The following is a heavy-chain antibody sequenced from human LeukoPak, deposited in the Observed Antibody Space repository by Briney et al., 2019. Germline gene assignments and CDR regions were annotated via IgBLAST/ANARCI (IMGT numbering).Heavy chain of an antibody. V-gene: IGHV1-69*04. CDR2: IIPILGIA. Sequence: ASVKVSCKASGGTFSSYAISWVRQAPGQGLEWMGRIIPILGIANYAQKFQGRVTITADKSTSTAYMELSSLRSEDTAVYYCAPEGGSGSEYFDYWGQGTLVTVSS. CDR1: GGTFSSYA. CDR3: APEGGSGSEYFDY. J-gene: IGHJ4*02. D-gene: IGHD3-10*01.